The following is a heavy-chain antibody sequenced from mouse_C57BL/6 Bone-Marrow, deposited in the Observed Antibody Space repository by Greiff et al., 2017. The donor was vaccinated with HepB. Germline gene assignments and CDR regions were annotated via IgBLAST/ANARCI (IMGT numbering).Heavy chain of an antibody. D-gene: IGHD1-1*01. CDR2: IRSKSNNYAT. CDR3: VRHVEYNPTGYYYAMDY. Sequence: EVQLVESGGGLVQPKGSLKLSCAASGFSFNTYAMNWVRQAPGKGLEWVARIRSKSNNYATYYADSVKDRFTISRDDSESMLYLQMNNLKTEDTAMYYCVRHVEYNPTGYYYAMDYWGQGTSVTVSS. V-gene: IGHV10-1*01. CDR1: GFSFNTYA. J-gene: IGHJ4*01.